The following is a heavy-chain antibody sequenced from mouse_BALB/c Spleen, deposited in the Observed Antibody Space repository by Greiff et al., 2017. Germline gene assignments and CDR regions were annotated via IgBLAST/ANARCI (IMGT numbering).Heavy chain of an antibody. CDR2: INPSNGRT. V-gene: IGHV1S81*02. CDR1: GYTFTSYW. Sequence: QVQLQQPGAELVKPGASVKLSCKASGYTFTSYWMHWVKQRPGQGLEWIGEINPSNGRTNYNEKFKSKATLTVDKSSSTAYMQLSSLTSEDSAVYYCARLAIYFDDWGQGTTLTVSS. J-gene: IGHJ2*01. CDR3: ARLAIYFDD.